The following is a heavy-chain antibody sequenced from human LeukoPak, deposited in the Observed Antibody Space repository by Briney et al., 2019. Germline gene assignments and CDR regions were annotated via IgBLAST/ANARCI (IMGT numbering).Heavy chain of an antibody. D-gene: IGHD2-15*01. V-gene: IGHV1-18*01. CDR1: GYTFTTYG. J-gene: IGHJ4*02. CDR3: ASGYCSGGSCYGLLDY. CDR2: ISAYNGNT. Sequence: GASVTVTCKASGYTFTTYGFSWVRQPPGQGLELMGWISAYNGNTNYAQKLQGRGTMTADTSTKTAYMELRSLRSDDTAVYYCASGYCSGGSCYGLLDYWGQGTLVIVSS.